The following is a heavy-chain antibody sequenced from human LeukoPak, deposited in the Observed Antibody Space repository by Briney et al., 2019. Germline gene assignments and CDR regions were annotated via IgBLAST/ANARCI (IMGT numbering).Heavy chain of an antibody. J-gene: IGHJ4*02. D-gene: IGHD3-9*01. V-gene: IGHV1-69*13. Sequence: GASVKVSCKASGGTFSSYAISWVRQAPGQGLEWMGGIIPIFGTANYAQKFQGRVTITADESTSTAYMELSSLRSEDTAVYYCARGWDILTGYSPLYFDYWGQGTLVTVSS. CDR2: IIPIFGTA. CDR3: ARGWDILTGYSPLYFDY. CDR1: GGTFSSYA.